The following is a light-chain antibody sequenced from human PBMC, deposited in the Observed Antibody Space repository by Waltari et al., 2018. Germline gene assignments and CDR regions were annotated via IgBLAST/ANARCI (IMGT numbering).Light chain of an antibody. Sequence: DIQMTQSPSSVSASVGDRFTLTCRASQGISSRLAWYQQKPGKAHKLLIYDASSLHSGVPSRFSGSGSGTEFTLTISSLQPEDFATYYCQQVDSFPRTFGQGTKVEVK. J-gene: IGKJ1*01. CDR3: QQVDSFPRT. V-gene: IGKV1-12*01. CDR2: DAS. CDR1: QGISSR.